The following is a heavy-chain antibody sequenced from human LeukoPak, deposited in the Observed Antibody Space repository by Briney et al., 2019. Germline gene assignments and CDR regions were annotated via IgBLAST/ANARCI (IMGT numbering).Heavy chain of an antibody. D-gene: IGHD5-12*01. V-gene: IGHV3-33*01. CDR3: VRTYSAESGYDFLVQY. CDR2: ISYDSNHI. Sequence: GRSLTLPHAASGFTFTQYGAHWVRQAPGKGLEWVAAISYDSNHIHYVESVKGRFTISRDTSKNTVYLQMNSVRAEDTAVYYCVRTYSAESGYDFLVQYWGQG. CDR1: GFTFTQYG. J-gene: IGHJ1*01.